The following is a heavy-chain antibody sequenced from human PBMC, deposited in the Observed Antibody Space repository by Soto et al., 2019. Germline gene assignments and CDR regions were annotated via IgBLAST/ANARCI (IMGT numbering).Heavy chain of an antibody. CDR1: GCSISSYY. CDR2: IYYSGST. CDR3: ARAGYSYGPTYYYYGMDV. Sequence: SETLSLTCTVSGCSISSYYLSWIRQPPGKGLEWIGYIYYSGSTNYNPSLKSRVTISVDTSKNQFSLKLSSVTAADTAVYYCARAGYSYGPTYYYYGMDVWGQGTTVTVSS. J-gene: IGHJ6*02. V-gene: IGHV4-59*01. D-gene: IGHD5-18*01.